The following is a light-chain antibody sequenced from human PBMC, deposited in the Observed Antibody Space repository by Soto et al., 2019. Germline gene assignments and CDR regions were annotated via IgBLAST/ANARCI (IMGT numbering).Light chain of an antibody. Sequence: DIQMTQSPSSLSASVGDRVTITCRASQSISSHLNWYQQKPGKAPKVLIYAASSLQGGVPSRFSGSGSGTDFTLTIKSLQPEDFATYYCQQSYSYPFTFGPGTKVDIK. CDR1: QSISSH. CDR2: AAS. CDR3: QQSYSYPFT. J-gene: IGKJ3*01. V-gene: IGKV1-39*01.